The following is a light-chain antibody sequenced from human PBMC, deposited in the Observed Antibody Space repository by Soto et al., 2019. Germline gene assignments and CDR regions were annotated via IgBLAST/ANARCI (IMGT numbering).Light chain of an antibody. V-gene: IGLV2-8*01. J-gene: IGLJ2*01. CDR2: EVS. CDR1: SSDVGDYNY. Sequence: QSALTQPPSASGSPGQSVTISCTGTSSDVGDYNYVSWYQQHPGKAPKLMIYEVSKRPSGVPDRFSGSKSGNTASLTVSGLQAEDEADYYCSSYAGSIAVFGGGTKLTVL. CDR3: SSYAGSIAV.